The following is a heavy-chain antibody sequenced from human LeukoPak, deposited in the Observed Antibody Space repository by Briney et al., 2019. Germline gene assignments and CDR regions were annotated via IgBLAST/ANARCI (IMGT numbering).Heavy chain of an antibody. CDR3: ARFPVHSLDYSYYHYMDV. D-gene: IGHD2-21*01. J-gene: IGHJ6*03. Sequence: GGSLRLSCAASGFTFSTYAMSWVRQAPGKGLEWVSAISASGETIYYAESVEGRFTISRDNSKNTLSLQMNSLRAEDTAVYYCARFPVHSLDYSYYHYMDVWGKGTTVTVSS. V-gene: IGHV3-23*01. CDR1: GFTFSTYA. CDR2: ISASGETI.